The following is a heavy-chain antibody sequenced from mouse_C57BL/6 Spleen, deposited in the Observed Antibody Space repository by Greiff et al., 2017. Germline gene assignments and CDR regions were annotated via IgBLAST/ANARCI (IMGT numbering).Heavy chain of an antibody. CDR1: GYTFTSYG. V-gene: IGHV1-81*01. CDR3: ARYNSSGYLFAY. J-gene: IGHJ3*01. D-gene: IGHD3-2*02. Sequence: QVQLQQSGAELARPGASVKLSCKASGYTFTSYGISWVKQRTGQGLEWIGEIYPRSGNTYYNEKFKGKATLTADKSSSTAYMELRSLTSEDSAVYFCARYNSSGYLFAYWGQGTLVTVSA. CDR2: IYPRSGNT.